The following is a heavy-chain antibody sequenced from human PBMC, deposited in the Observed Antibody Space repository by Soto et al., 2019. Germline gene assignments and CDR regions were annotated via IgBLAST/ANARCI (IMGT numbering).Heavy chain of an antibody. V-gene: IGHV3-7*01. D-gene: IGHD2-2*01. CDR1: GFTFSSYW. CDR3: ARDLGPAALQNWFDP. Sequence: GGSLRLSCAASGFTFSSYWMSWVRQAPGKGLEWVANIKQDGSEKYYVDSVKGRFTISRDNAKNSLYLQMNSLRAEDTAVYYCARDLGPAALQNWFDPWGQGTLVTVSS. CDR2: IKQDGSEK. J-gene: IGHJ5*02.